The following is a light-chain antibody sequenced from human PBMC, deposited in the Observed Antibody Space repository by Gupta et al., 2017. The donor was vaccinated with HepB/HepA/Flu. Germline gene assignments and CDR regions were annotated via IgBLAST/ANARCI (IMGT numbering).Light chain of an antibody. J-gene: IGLJ3*02. V-gene: IGLV1-47*01. Sequence: QSVLTQPPSASGPPGQRVTISCSGSSSNIGSNYVYWYQQLPGTAPKLLIYRNNQRPSGVPDRCSGSKSGTSASLAISGLRSEDEADYYCAAWDDSLSGRVFGGGTKLTVL. CDR3: AAWDDSLSGRV. CDR2: RNN. CDR1: SSNIGSNY.